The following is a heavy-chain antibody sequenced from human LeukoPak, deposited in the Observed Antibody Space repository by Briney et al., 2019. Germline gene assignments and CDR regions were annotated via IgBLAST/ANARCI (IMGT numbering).Heavy chain of an antibody. Sequence: TLSLTCDVSGASISRGGYSWSWIRQPPGKGLEWIGYIYHSGSTYYNPSLKSRVTISMDRSKNQFPLKLSSVTAADTAVYYCARHLYGSGSRLDYWGQGILVTVSS. J-gene: IGHJ4*02. D-gene: IGHD3-10*01. CDR3: ARHLYGSGSRLDY. CDR1: GASISRGGYS. CDR2: IYHSGST. V-gene: IGHV4-30-2*01.